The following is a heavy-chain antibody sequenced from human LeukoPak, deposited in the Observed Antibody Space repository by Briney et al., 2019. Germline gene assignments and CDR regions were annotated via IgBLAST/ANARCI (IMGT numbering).Heavy chain of an antibody. V-gene: IGHV3-30*02. CDR3: AKDRSIAAGDDAFDI. CDR2: IQYDGSNE. Sequence: PGGSLRLSCAASGFTFSSYGMHWVRQAPGKGLEWVAYIQYDGSNEQYADSVKGRFTFSRDNSKNTLYLQMNSLRAEDTAVYYCAKDRSIAAGDDAFDIWGQGTMVTVSS. D-gene: IGHD6-13*01. J-gene: IGHJ3*02. CDR1: GFTFSSYG.